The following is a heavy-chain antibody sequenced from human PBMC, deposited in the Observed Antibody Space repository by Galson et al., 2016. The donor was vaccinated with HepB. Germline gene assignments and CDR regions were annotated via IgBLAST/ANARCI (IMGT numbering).Heavy chain of an antibody. CDR2: ISYHGSNK. Sequence: SLRLSCAASGFSFSNYSLHWVRQAPGEGLEWVAVISYHGSNKYYADSVKGRFSISRDNSKNTLYLQMNTLRLEDTAVYYCARVSGVMAITRGLAFWGRGTLVTVSA. CDR1: GFSFSNYS. J-gene: IGHJ4*02. D-gene: IGHD2-21*01. CDR3: ARVSGVMAITRGLAF. V-gene: IGHV3-30-3*01.